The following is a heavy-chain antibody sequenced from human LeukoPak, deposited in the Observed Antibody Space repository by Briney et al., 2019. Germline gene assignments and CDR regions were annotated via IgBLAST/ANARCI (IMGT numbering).Heavy chain of an antibody. Sequence: PSETLSLTCIVSGGSITTYYWSWIRQPPGKGLEWIGYIYHSGSTNYNPSLKSRVTMSVDTSKNQFSLKLSSVTAADTAVYYCARTGRLQYGDYVAFDYWGQGTLVTVSS. CDR2: IYHSGST. V-gene: IGHV4-59*01. CDR1: GGSITTYY. J-gene: IGHJ4*02. CDR3: ARTGRLQYGDYVAFDY. D-gene: IGHD4-17*01.